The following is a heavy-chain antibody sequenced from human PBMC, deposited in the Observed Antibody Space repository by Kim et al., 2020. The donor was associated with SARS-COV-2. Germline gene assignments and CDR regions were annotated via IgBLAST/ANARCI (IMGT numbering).Heavy chain of an antibody. D-gene: IGHD3-16*01. CDR3: ARDFDSITYYYGPFDF. Sequence: GSVKGRFSISRDNSKNTLYLQMNSLRAEDTAVYYCARDFDSITYYYGPFDFWGQGILVTVSS. V-gene: IGHV3-30*01. J-gene: IGHJ4*02.